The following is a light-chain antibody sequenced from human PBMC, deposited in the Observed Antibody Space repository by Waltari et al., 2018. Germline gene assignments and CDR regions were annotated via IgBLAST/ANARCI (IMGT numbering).Light chain of an antibody. V-gene: IGLV2-14*03. J-gene: IGLJ2*01. Sequence: QSALTQPASVSGSPGQSITISCTGTSSDIGGYNYVSWYQQVPGNAPKPMIYDVSNRPSGVSSRFSGPKSGNTASLTISGLQAEDEADYFCSSYIDSSTLELFGGGTSLTVL. CDR2: DVS. CDR3: SSYIDSSTLEL. CDR1: SSDIGGYNY.